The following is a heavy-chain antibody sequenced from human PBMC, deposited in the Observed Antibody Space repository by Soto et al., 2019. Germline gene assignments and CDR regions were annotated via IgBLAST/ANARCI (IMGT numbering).Heavy chain of an antibody. V-gene: IGHV1-69*12. CDR3: ARHSCCSTPNYYYGMDV. J-gene: IGHJ6*02. Sequence: QVQLVQSGAEVKKPGSSVKVSCKASGGTFSSYAISWVRQAPGQGLEWMGGIIPIFGTANYAQQFQGRVTITADESTSTAYMELSSLRSEDTAVYYCARHSCCSTPNYYYGMDVWGQGTTVTVSS. D-gene: IGHD2-15*01. CDR2: IIPIFGTA. CDR1: GGTFSSYA.